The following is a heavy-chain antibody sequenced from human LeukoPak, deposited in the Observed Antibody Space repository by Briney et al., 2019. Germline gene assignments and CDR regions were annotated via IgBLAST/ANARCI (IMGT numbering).Heavy chain of an antibody. J-gene: IGHJ4*02. CDR3: AKDTYPYSGTYYYFDY. CDR2: ISGSGSTT. V-gene: IGHV3-23*01. Sequence: GGSLRLSCAASGFTFTSYAMSWVRQAPGKGLEWVSAISGSGSTTTYADSVKGRFTVSRDNSRNTVYLQMNSLRAEDTAVYYCAKDTYPYSGTYYYFDYWGQGILVTVSS. CDR1: GFTFTSYA. D-gene: IGHD1-26*01.